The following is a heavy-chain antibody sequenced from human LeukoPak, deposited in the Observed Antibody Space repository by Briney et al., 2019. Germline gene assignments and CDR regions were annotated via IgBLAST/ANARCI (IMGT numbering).Heavy chain of an antibody. Sequence: PSETLSLTCTVSGGSVSSGSHYWSWIRQPPGKGLEWIGYIYYSGSTNYNPSLKSRVTISADTYENRFSLKLSSVTDADTAVYYCARGKGYFDYWGQGTLVTVSS. CDR1: GGSVSSGSHY. CDR3: ARGKGYFDY. CDR2: IYYSGST. J-gene: IGHJ4*02. V-gene: IGHV4-61*01.